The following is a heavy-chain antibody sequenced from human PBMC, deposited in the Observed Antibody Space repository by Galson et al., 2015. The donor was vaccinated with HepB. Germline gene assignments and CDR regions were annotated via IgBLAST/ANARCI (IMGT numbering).Heavy chain of an antibody. CDR1: GFTFSDYS. V-gene: IGHV3-23*01. CDR3: AKDTYSGSPGGACDM. D-gene: IGHD1-26*01. CDR2: ISGSGGAT. Sequence: SLRLSCAASGFTFSDYSISWVRQAPGRGLEWVSAISGSGGATYYADSVKGRFAISRDNSRNTLYLQMNSLRVEDTAIYYCAKDTYSGSPGGACDMWGQGTMITVSS. J-gene: IGHJ3*02.